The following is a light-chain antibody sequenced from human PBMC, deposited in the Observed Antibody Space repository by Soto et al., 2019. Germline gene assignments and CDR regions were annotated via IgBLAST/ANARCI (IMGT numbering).Light chain of an antibody. CDR1: QSVSSSY. J-gene: IGKJ1*01. CDR3: QQYGSSRT. V-gene: IGKV3-20*01. CDR2: DTS. Sequence: EIVLTQSPGTLSLSPGERVTLSCRASQSVSSSYLAWYQQNPGQAPRLLIYDTSSRATGIPDRFSGSGSGTDFTLTISRLEPEDFAVYYCQQYGSSRTFGQGTKVDIK.